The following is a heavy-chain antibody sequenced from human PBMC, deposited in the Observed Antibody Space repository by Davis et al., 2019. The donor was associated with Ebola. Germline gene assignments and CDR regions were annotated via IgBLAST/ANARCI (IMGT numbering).Heavy chain of an antibody. V-gene: IGHV4-34*01. D-gene: IGHD6-13*01. Sequence: MPSETLSLTCAVYGGSFSGYYWSWIRQPPGKGLEWIGEINHSGSTNYNPSLKSRVTISVDTSKNQFSLKLSSVTAADTAVYYCARGSSSWYYFDYWGQGTLVTVSS. J-gene: IGHJ4*02. CDR3: ARGSSSWYYFDY. CDR2: INHSGST. CDR1: GGSFSGYY.